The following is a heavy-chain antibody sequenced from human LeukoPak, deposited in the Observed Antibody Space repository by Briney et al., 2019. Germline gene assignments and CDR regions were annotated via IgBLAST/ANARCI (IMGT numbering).Heavy chain of an antibody. J-gene: IGHJ4*02. CDR2: ISSISGTI. D-gene: IGHD1-26*01. CDR1: GFTFSYYS. V-gene: IGHV3-48*01. CDR3: ARDHGGSYSY. Sequence: WGSLRLSCAASGFTFSYYSMNWVRQAPGKGLEWVSYISSISGTIDYADSVKGRFTISRDNAKNSLYLQMNSLRAEDTAVYYCARDHGGSYSYWGQGTLVTVSS.